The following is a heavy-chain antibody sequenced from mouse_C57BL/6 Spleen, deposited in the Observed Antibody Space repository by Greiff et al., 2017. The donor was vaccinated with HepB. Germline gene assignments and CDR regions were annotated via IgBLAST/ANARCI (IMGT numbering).Heavy chain of an antibody. Sequence: QVQLQQSGAELARPGASVKMSCKASGYTFTSYTMHWVKQRPGQGLEWIGYINPSSGYTKYNQKFQYKATLTADKSSSTAYMQLSSLTSEDSAVLSCARSEGQRSWFAYWGQGTLVTVSA. J-gene: IGHJ3*01. CDR3: ARSEGQRSWFAY. CDR2: INPSSGYT. V-gene: IGHV1-4*01. CDR1: GYTFTSYT. D-gene: IGHD1-1*01.